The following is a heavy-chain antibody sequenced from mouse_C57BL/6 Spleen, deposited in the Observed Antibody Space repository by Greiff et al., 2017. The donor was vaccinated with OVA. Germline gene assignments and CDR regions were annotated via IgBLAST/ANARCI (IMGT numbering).Heavy chain of an antibody. Sequence: EVKVVESGGGLVQPGGSLSLSCAASGFTFTDYYMSWVRQPPGKALEWLGFIRNKANGYTTEYSVSVKGRFTTSRDNSQSILLLRMNALSAEDSATYYCARLELVYYFDYWGQGTTLTVSS. V-gene: IGHV7-3*01. CDR2: IRNKANGYTT. J-gene: IGHJ2*01. CDR1: GFTFTDYY. CDR3: ARLELVYYFDY. D-gene: IGHD2-2*01.